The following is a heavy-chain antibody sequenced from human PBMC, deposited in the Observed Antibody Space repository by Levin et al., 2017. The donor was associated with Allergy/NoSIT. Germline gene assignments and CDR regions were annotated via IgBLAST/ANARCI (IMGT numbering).Heavy chain of an antibody. J-gene: IGHJ3*02. CDR2: ISGSGGST. CDR1: GFTFSSYA. V-gene: IGHV3-23*01. D-gene: IGHD5-18*01. CDR3: AKDSPIQLWWRDAFDI. Sequence: PGGSLRLSCAASGFTFSSYAMSWVRQAPGKGLEWVSAISGSGGSTYYADSVKGRFTISRDNSKNTLYLQMNSLRAEDTAVYYCAKDSPIQLWWRDAFDIWGQGTMVTVSS.